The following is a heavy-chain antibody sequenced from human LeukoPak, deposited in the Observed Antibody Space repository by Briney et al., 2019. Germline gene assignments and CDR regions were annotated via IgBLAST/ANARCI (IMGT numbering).Heavy chain of an antibody. V-gene: IGHV3-74*01. CDR3: AREDGAAVGYFDL. Sequence: PGRSLRLSCAASGFTFSSYWMHWVRHDPGKGLVWVSRMNAAGNSAYTDSVKGRFTISRDNAKNTLFLQMNSLRAEDTAVYYCAREDGAAVGYFDLWGQGTLVTVSS. J-gene: IGHJ4*02. CDR2: MNAAGNSA. CDR1: GFTFSSYW. D-gene: IGHD6-13*01.